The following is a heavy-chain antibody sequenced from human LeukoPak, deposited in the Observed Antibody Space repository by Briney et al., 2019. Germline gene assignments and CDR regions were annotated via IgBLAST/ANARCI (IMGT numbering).Heavy chain of an antibody. V-gene: IGHV4-31*03. D-gene: IGHD6-13*01. Sequence: SQTLSLTCTVSGGSISSGGYYWSWIRQHPGKGLEWIGYIYYSGSTSYNPSLRSRVTISVDTSKNQFSLKLSSVTAADTAVYYCARDQGYSSSWSLYNWFDPWGQGTLVTVSS. J-gene: IGHJ5*02. CDR2: IYYSGST. CDR1: GGSISSGGYY. CDR3: ARDQGYSSSWSLYNWFDP.